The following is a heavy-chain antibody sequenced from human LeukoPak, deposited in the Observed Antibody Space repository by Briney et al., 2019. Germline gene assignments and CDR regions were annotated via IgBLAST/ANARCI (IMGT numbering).Heavy chain of an antibody. V-gene: IGHV3-72*01. CDR2: SRNKANGYNT. CDR1: GFTFSKVW. CDR3: TSTYCNDTTRYFS. Sequence: GGSLRLSCAASGFTFSKVWMSWVRQAPGKGLEWVGRSRNKANGYNTDYAASVQGRLTISRDDSRNSLYLQMNSLKTGDTAVYYCTSTYCNDTTRYFSWGQGILVTVSP. D-gene: IGHD2-2*01. J-gene: IGHJ5*02.